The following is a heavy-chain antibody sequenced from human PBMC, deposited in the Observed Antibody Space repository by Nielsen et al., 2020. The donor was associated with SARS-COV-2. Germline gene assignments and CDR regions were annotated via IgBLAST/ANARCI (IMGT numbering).Heavy chain of an antibody. Sequence: GESLKISCAASGFSFSDCSMNWVRQASGKGLEWLGRIRSKANDYATDYPASVKGRFVISRDDSKNTAYLLMNSLKIDDTAVYFCTRVNPTSDSWSDAFDIWGHGTLVTVSS. V-gene: IGHV3-73*01. CDR1: GFSFSDCS. CDR3: TRVNPTSDSWSDAFDI. CDR2: IRSKANDYAT. J-gene: IGHJ3*02. D-gene: IGHD1-26*01.